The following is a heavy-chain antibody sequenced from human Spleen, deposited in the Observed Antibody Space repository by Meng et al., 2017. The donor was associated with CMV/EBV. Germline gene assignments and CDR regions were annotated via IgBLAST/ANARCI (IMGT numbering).Heavy chain of an antibody. CDR3: ARDRPPGAAAGEGFDP. CDR1: GASFSGYY. D-gene: IGHD6-13*01. J-gene: IGHJ5*02. CDR2: INHSGST. Sequence: VPLQLLGPGLFKPSETLSLTCAVSGASFSGYYWSCIRQPPGKGLEWIGEINHSGSTNYNPSLKSRVTISVDTSKNQFSLKLSSVTAADTAVYYCARDRPPGAAAGEGFDPWGQGTLVTVSS. V-gene: IGHV4-34*01.